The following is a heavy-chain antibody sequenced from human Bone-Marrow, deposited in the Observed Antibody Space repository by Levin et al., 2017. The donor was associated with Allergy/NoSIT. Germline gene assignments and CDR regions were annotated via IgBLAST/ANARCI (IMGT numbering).Heavy chain of an antibody. D-gene: IGHD2-2*02. J-gene: IGHJ6*02. V-gene: IGHV4-34*01. CDR2: INHSGST. Sequence: SETLSLTCAVYGGSFSGYYWSWIRQPPGKGLEWIGEINHSGSTNYNPSLKSRVTISVDTSKNQFSLKLSSVTAADTAVYYCARVRKSGYCSSTSCYSNYYYGMDVWGQGTTVTVSS. CDR1: GGSFSGYY. CDR3: ARVRKSGYCSSTSCYSNYYYGMDV.